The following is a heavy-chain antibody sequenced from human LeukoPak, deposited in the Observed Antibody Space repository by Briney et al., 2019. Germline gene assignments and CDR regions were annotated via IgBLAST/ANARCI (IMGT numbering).Heavy chain of an antibody. CDR2: INQDGSEK. J-gene: IGHJ6*03. V-gene: IGHV3-7*01. CDR1: GFKFDDYG. CDR3: ASLYSCYVFYYYYYMDV. Sequence: GGSLRLSCTASGFKFDDYGMTWVRQAPGRGLERVATINQDGSEKYYVDSVKGRFTISRDNAKNTLYLQMNSLRAEHTAVYYCASLYSCYVFYYYYYMDVWGKGTTVTVPS. D-gene: IGHD5-12*01.